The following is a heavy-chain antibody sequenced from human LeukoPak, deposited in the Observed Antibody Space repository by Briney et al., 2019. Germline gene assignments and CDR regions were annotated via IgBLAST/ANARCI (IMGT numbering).Heavy chain of an antibody. CDR1: GFTFSSYG. CDR2: ISINRSDN. CDR3: ARDREQWLVRKFDY. D-gene: IGHD6-19*01. J-gene: IGHJ4*02. V-gene: IGHV3-21*06. Sequence: GGSLRLSCAASGFTFSSYGMNWVRQAPGKGLGRVSSISINRSDNFYPHSVKGRFTVSGDNAKNSLYLKMNSLRAEDTAVYYCARDREQWLVRKFDYWGQGTLVTVSS.